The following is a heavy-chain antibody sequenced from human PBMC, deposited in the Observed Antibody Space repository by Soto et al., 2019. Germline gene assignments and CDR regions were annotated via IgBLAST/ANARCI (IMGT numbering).Heavy chain of an antibody. CDR2: ISYEGSNT. CDR3: ARVTPGNNLYYFSGLDV. CDR1: GFTFGTYG. D-gene: IGHD1-1*01. J-gene: IGHJ6*02. Sequence: QVHLVESGGGVVQPGRSLRLSCVASGFTFGTYGIHWVRQAPGKGLQWVALISYEGSNTYYADSVRGRFTISRDNAKNTLYLQMNSLGPEDSGVYFCARVTPGNNLYYFSGLDVWGQGTSVTVSS. V-gene: IGHV3-30-3*01.